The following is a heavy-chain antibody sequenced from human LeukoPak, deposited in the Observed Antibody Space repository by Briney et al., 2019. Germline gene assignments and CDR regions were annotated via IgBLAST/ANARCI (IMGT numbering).Heavy chain of an antibody. Sequence: GASVKVSCKASGYTFTGYYMHWVRQAPGQGLEWVGRINPNSGGTNYAQKFQGRVTMTRDTSISTAYMELSRLKSDDTAVYYCARDSGAIYCSSTSCQSQGWFDPWGQGTLVTVSS. D-gene: IGHD2-2*01. CDR1: GYTFTGYY. V-gene: IGHV1-2*06. J-gene: IGHJ5*02. CDR2: INPNSGGT. CDR3: ARDSGAIYCSSTSCQSQGWFDP.